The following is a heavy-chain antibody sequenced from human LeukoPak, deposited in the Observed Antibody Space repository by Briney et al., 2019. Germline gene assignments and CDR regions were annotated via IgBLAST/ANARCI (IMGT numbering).Heavy chain of an antibody. V-gene: IGHV3-30*04. J-gene: IGHJ4*02. CDR1: GFTFSSYA. CDR2: ISYDGSNK. CDR3: ATRIAARNYFDY. Sequence: GRSLRLSCAASGFTFSSYAMHWVRQAPGKGLEWVAVISYDGSNKYYADSVKGRFTISRDNSKNTLYLQMNSLRAEDTAVYYCATRIAARNYFDYWGLGTLVTVSS. D-gene: IGHD6-6*01.